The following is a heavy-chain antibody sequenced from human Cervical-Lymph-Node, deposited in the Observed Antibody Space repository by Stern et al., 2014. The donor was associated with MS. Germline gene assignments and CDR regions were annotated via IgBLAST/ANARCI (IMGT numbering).Heavy chain of an antibody. CDR3: AKGVGSVTGTLDY. D-gene: IGHD6-19*01. V-gene: IGHV3-9*01. CDR2: ISWNSGNI. J-gene: IGHJ4*02. CDR1: GFTFDDYA. Sequence: EVQLVESGGDLVQPGRSLRLSCAASGFTFDDYAIHWVRQVPGKGLEWVSGISWNSGNIGYADSVKGRFTISRDNAKNSLYLQMNSLRPEDTALYYCAKGVGSVTGTLDYWGQGTLVTVSS.